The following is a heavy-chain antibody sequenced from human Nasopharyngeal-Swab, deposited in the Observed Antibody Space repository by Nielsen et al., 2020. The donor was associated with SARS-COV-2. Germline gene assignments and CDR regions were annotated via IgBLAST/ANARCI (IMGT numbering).Heavy chain of an antibody. Sequence: GVSLRLSCAASGFTFSSYAMHWVSQAPGKGLEWVAVIAYDGSNKYYADSVKGRFTISRDNSKNKLYLQMNSLRAEDTAVYYCARESHYLTRSSSFDYCGQGTLVTVSS. J-gene: IGHJ4*02. D-gene: IGHD6-13*01. CDR2: IAYDGSNK. V-gene: IGHV3-30*04. CDR1: GFTFSSYA. CDR3: ARESHYLTRSSSFDY.